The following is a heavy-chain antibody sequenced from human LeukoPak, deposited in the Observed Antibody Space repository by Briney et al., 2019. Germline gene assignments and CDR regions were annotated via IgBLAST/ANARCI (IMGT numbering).Heavy chain of an antibody. CDR2: IRYDGSNK. V-gene: IGHV3-30*02. CDR1: GFTFSSYG. CDR3: ARESGEAFDI. D-gene: IGHD7-27*01. Sequence: GGSLRLSCAASGFTFSSYGMHWVRQAPGKGLEWVAFIRYDGSNKYYADSVKGRFTISRDNAKNSLYLQMNSLRAEDTAVYYCARESGEAFDIWGQGTMVTVSS. J-gene: IGHJ3*02.